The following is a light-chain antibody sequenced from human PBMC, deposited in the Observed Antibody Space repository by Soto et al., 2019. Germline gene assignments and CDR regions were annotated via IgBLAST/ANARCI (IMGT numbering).Light chain of an antibody. J-gene: IGKJ1*01. CDR3: QQYGSSWWT. Sequence: EIVLTQSPGTLSLSPGDRATLSCRDSQSVSSSYLAWYQQKPGQAPRLLIYGASSRATGIPDRFSGSGSGTDFTLTISRLEPEDFAVYYCQQYGSSWWTFGQGTKVDI. CDR1: QSVSSSY. V-gene: IGKV3-20*01. CDR2: GAS.